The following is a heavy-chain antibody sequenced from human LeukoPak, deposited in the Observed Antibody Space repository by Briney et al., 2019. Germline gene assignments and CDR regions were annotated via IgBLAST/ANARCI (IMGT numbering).Heavy chain of an antibody. J-gene: IGHJ6*03. Sequence: SETLSLTCTVSGGSVRRGNYYWTWIRQPAGNGLEWIGRIYTSGTTDYNPSLRTRVTISVDASRNQFSLNLSSVTAADTAVYYCARWSGSVTARNYYYYMDVWGEGTTVTVSS. V-gene: IGHV4-61*02. CDR3: ARWSGSVTARNYYYYMDV. CDR1: GGSVRRGNYY. CDR2: IYTSGTT. D-gene: IGHD6-6*01.